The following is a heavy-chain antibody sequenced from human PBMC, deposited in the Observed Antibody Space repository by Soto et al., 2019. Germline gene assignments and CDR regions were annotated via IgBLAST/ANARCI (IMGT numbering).Heavy chain of an antibody. D-gene: IGHD2-15*01. V-gene: IGHV4-30-4*01. CDR1: CGSISSGDYY. Sequence: SETLSLTCTVSCGSISSGDYYWSWIRQPPGKGLEWIGYIYYSGSTYYNPSLKSRVTISVDTSKNQFSLKLSSVTAADTAVYYCARVRLPGYCSGGSCYSAAFDIWGQGTMVTVSS. CDR2: IYYSGST. J-gene: IGHJ3*02. CDR3: ARVRLPGYCSGGSCYSAAFDI.